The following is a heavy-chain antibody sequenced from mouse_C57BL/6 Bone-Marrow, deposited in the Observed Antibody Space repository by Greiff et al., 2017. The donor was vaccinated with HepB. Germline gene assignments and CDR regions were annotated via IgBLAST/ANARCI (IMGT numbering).Heavy chain of an antibody. CDR2: IDPSDSYT. Sequence: QVQLQQSGAELVKPGASVKLSCKASGYTFTSYWMQWVKQRPGQGLEWIGEIDPSDSYTNYNQKFKGKATLTVDTSSSPAYMQLSSLTSEDSAVYYCARPGTIDYWGQGTTLTVSS. CDR1: GYTFTSYW. D-gene: IGHD4-1*01. CDR3: ARPGTIDY. V-gene: IGHV1-50*01. J-gene: IGHJ2*01.